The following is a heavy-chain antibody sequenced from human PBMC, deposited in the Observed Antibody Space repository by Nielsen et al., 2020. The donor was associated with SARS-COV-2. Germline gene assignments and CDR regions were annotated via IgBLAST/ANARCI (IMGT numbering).Heavy chain of an antibody. CDR3: ARDLGYYDSSGYSNNWFDP. D-gene: IGHD3-22*01. Sequence: ASVKVSCKASGYTFTSYDINWVRQATGQGLEWMGWMNPNSGNTGYAQKFQGRVTMTRNTSISTVYMELSSLRSEDTAVYYCARDLGYYDSSGYSNNWFDPWGQGTLVTVSS. CDR1: GYTFTSYD. J-gene: IGHJ5*02. V-gene: IGHV1-8*01. CDR2: MNPNSGNT.